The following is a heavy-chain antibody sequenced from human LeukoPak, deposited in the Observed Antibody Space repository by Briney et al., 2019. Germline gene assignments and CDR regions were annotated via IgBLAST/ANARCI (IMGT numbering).Heavy chain of an antibody. D-gene: IGHD1-26*01. Sequence: PSETLSLTCTVSGGSISSYFWSWIRQPAGKGLEWIGRIYISGSTNYIPSLKGRVTMSVDTSKRQFSLKLSSVTAADTAVYFCARGERSYYDYWGQGTLVTVSS. CDR1: GGSISSYF. J-gene: IGHJ4*02. V-gene: IGHV4-4*07. CDR3: ARGERSYYDY. CDR2: IYISGST.